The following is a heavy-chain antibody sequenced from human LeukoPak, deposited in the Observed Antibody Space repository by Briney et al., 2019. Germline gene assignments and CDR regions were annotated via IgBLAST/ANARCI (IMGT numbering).Heavy chain of an antibody. CDR1: GGSFSGYY. D-gene: IGHD5-18*01. J-gene: IGHJ5*02. CDR3: ARRWLSRRHCSDP. V-gene: IGHV4-34*01. Sequence: KPSETLSLTCAVYGGSFSGYYWSWIRQPPGKGLEWVGEINHSGSTNYNPSLKSRVTISVDTSKNQFSLQLSSVTAADTAVYYCARRWLSRRHCSDPWGQGTLVTVSS. CDR2: INHSGST.